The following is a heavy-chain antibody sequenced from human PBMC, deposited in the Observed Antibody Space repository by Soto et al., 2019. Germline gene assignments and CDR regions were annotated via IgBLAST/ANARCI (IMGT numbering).Heavy chain of an antibody. CDR1: GFTFSTYG. D-gene: IGHD6-6*01. V-gene: IGHV3-7*01. Sequence: VQLMESGGGVVQPGRSLRLSCAASGFTFSTYGMHWVRQAPGKGLEWVANIKQDGSEKYYVDSVKGRFTISRDNAKNSLYLQMNSLRAEDTAVYYCARGIAARPIYYYGMDVWGQGTTVTVSS. J-gene: IGHJ6*02. CDR3: ARGIAARPIYYYGMDV. CDR2: IKQDGSEK.